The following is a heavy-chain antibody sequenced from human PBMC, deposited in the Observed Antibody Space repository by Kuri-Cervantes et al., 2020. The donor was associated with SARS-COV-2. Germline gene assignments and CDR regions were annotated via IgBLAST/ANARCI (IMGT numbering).Heavy chain of an antibody. CDR3: ASDRCSSATCYFEY. CDR1: GYTFTSYA. J-gene: IGHJ4*02. Sequence: ASAKDSCKASGYTFTSYAMHWVRQAPGQGREWMGWINPYNGDTSYARKLEGRVTMTTETSTTTAYMELRSLNSDDTAVYYCASDRCSSATCYFEYWGQGTLVTVSS. D-gene: IGHD2-2*01. CDR2: INPYNGDT. V-gene: IGHV1-18*01.